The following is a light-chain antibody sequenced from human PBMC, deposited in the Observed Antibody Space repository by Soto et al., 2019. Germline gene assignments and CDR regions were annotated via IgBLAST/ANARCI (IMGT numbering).Light chain of an antibody. CDR3: QQSYGTPRT. CDR1: QSTSSY. V-gene: IGKV1-39*01. Sequence: DIQMTQSPSSLSASVGDRVTITCRASQSTSSYLNWYQQKPGKAPKLLIYAASSLQSGVPSSFSGSGSGTAFTLTISSLQPEDYATYYCQQSYGTPRTFRQGTKVEIK. CDR2: AAS. J-gene: IGKJ1*01.